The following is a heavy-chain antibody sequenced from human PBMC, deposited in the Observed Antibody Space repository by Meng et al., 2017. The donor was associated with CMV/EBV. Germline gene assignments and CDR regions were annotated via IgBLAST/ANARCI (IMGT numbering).Heavy chain of an antibody. CDR1: GFTFSSYG. Sequence: GGSLRLSCAASGFTFSSYGMHWVRQAPGKGLEWVAVIWYDGSNKYYADSVKGRFTISRDNAKNSLYLQMNSLRAEDTAVYYCARDSPGGCSSTSCYQRPHKGGYYYGMDVWGQGTTVTVSS. CDR3: ARDSPGGCSSTSCYQRPHKGGYYYGMDV. CDR2: IWYDGSNK. V-gene: IGHV3-33*01. D-gene: IGHD2-2*01. J-gene: IGHJ6*02.